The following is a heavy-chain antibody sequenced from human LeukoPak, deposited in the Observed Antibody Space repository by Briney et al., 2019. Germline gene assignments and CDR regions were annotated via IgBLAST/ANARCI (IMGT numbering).Heavy chain of an antibody. V-gene: IGHV4-59*01. CDR2: IYYSGST. Sequence: SETLSLTCTVSGGSISSYYWSWIRQPPGKGLEWIGYIYYSGSTNYNPSLKSRVTISVDTSKNKFSLKLSSVTAADTAVYYCARHYGGYWDWGQGTLVTVSS. D-gene: IGHD4-23*01. CDR3: ARHYGGYWD. CDR1: GGSISSYY. J-gene: IGHJ4*02.